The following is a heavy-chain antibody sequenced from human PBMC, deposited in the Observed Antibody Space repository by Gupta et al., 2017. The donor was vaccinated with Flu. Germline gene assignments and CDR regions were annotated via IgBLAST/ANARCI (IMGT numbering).Heavy chain of an antibody. V-gene: IGHV3-33*01. J-gene: IGHJ6*02. Sequence: EWVAVIWYDGSNKYYADSVKGRFTISRDNSKNTLYLQMNSLRAEDTAVYYCARDGLYGSLPYRPTYYYYYGMDVWGQGTTVTVSS. D-gene: IGHD3-10*01. CDR3: ARDGLYGSLPYRPTYYYYYGMDV. CDR2: IWYDGSNK.